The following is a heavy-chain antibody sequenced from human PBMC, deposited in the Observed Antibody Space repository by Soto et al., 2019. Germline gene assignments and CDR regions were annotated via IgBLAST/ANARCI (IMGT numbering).Heavy chain of an antibody. CDR1: GGSISSSNW. V-gene: IGHV4-4*02. CDR3: ARVRVGYYYGMGV. D-gene: IGHD1-26*01. CDR2: IYHSGST. J-gene: IGHJ6*02. Sequence: QVQLQESGPGLVKPSGTLSLTCAVSGGSISSSNWWSWVRQPPGKGLEWIGEIYHSGSTNYNPSLRSRVNMAVDKSEVQFSRKLSSVPAADPAVYYCARVRVGYYYGMGVWGQGTTVTVSS.